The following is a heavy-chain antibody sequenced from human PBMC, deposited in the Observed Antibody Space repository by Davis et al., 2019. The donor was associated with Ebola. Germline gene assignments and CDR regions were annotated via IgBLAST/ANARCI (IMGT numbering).Heavy chain of an antibody. Sequence: AASVKVSCKASGGTFSSYTIHWVRQAPEQGLEWMGKTIPNLTLSHYAQKFQGRVTISADKSTSTAYMELSSLRSEDTAVYYCARDVGYSSGWHRLDSWGQGSLVTVSS. CDR3: ARDVGYSSGWHRLDS. J-gene: IGHJ4*02. V-gene: IGHV1-69*04. CDR2: TIPNLTLS. CDR1: GGTFSSYT. D-gene: IGHD6-19*01.